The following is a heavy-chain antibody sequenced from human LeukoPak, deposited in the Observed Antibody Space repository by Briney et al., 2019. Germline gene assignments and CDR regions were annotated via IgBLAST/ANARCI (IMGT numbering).Heavy chain of an antibody. V-gene: IGHV4-39*07. J-gene: IGHJ5*02. CDR2: MYYTGNT. D-gene: IGHD2-8*01. CDR3: AKGYTNGVNQEVWLDP. Sequence: SETLSLTCTVSGGSISSRSYSWGWIRQPPGKGLEWIGSMYYTGNTDYNPSLKSRLTMSVDTSKNQFSLKLSPVTAADTAVYFCAKGYTNGVNQEVWLDPWGQGTLVTVSS. CDR1: GGSISSRSYS.